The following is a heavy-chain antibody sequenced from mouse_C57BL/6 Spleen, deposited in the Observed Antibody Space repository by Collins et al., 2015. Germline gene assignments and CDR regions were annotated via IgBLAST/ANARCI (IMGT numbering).Heavy chain of an antibody. V-gene: IGHV1-84*01. CDR3: SRLGYGSSYWYFDV. D-gene: IGHD1-1*01. J-gene: IGHJ1*03. CDR2: IYPGSSNT. CDR1: TDYY. Sequence: TDYYINWVKQRPGQGLEWIGCIYPGSSNTKYNEKFKGKATLTVDTSSSTAYMQLSSLTSEGSAVYFCSRLGYGSSYWYFDVWGTGTTVTVSS.